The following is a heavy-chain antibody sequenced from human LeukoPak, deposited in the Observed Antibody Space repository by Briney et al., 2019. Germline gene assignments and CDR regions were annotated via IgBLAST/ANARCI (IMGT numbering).Heavy chain of an antibody. CDR1: GFTFSSYS. CDR3: ARRIAAGKNWFDP. J-gene: IGHJ5*02. CDR2: ISSSSSYI. V-gene: IGHV3-21*01. Sequence: GGSLRLSCAASGFTFSSYSMNWARQAPGKGLEWVSSISSSSSYIYYADSVKGRFTISRDNAKNSLYLQMNSLRAEDTAVYYCARRIAAGKNWFDPRGQGTLVTVSS. D-gene: IGHD6-13*01.